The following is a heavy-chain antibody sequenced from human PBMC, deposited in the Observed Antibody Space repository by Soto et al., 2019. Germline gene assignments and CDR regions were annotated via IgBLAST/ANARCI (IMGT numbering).Heavy chain of an antibody. J-gene: IGHJ6*02. CDR3: ARDHYDFNYYYGMDV. CDR2: ISSSSSYI. D-gene: IGHD3-3*01. Sequence: PGGSLRLSCAASGFTFSSYSMNWVRQAPGKGLEWVSSISSSSSYIYYADSVKGRFTISRDNAKNSLYLQMNSLRAEDTAVYYCARDHYDFNYYYGMDVWGQGTTVTVSS. CDR1: GFTFSSYS. V-gene: IGHV3-21*01.